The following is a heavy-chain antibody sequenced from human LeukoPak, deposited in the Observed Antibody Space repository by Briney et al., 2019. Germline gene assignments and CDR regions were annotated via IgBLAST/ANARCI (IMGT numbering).Heavy chain of an antibody. CDR3: ARRGVWFGELYWYFDL. D-gene: IGHD3-10*01. Sequence: SETLSLTCAVYGGSFSGYYWSWIRQPPGKGLEWIGEINHSGSTNYNPSLKSRVTISVDTSKNQFSLKLSSVTAADTAVYYCARRGVWFGELYWYFDLWGRGTLVTVSS. CDR2: INHSGST. J-gene: IGHJ2*01. V-gene: IGHV4-34*01. CDR1: GGSFSGYY.